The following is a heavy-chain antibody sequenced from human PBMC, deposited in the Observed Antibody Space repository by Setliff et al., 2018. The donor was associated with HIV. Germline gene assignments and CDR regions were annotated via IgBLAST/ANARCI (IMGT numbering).Heavy chain of an antibody. D-gene: IGHD3-10*02. CDR2: IYDGGTT. J-gene: IGHJ4*02. Sequence: SETLSLTCDVSGYSINNIHYWGWIRQPPGKGLECLGNIYDGGTTYHNPSLKGRVTISIDTSKAQFSLKLISVTAADTAVYYCVRRDVSFLFGQFDSWGQGILVTVLL. CDR1: GYSINNIHY. CDR3: VRRDVSFLFGQFDS. V-gene: IGHV4-38-2*01.